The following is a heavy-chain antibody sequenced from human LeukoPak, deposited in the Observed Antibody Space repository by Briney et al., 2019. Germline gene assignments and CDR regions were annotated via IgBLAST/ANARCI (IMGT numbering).Heavy chain of an antibody. J-gene: IGHJ3*02. Sequence: GASVKVSCKASGYTFTSYYMHWVRQAPGQGLEWMGIINPSGGSTSYAQKFQGRVTMTRDTSTSTVHMELSSLRSEDTAVYYCAREPYCGGDCYSPGSAFDIWGQGTMVTVSS. D-gene: IGHD2-21*02. CDR2: INPSGGST. V-gene: IGHV1-46*01. CDR3: AREPYCGGDCYSPGSAFDI. CDR1: GYTFTSYY.